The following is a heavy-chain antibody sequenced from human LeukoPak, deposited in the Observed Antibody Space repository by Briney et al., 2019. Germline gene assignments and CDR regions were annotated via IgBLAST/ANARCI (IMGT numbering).Heavy chain of an antibody. CDR1: GFTFSSYA. D-gene: IGHD3-3*01. J-gene: IGHJ4*02. CDR2: ISGSGGST. Sequence: GGSLRLSCAASGFTFSSYAMSWVRQAPGKGLEWVSAISGSGGSTYYADSVKGRFTISRDNPKNTLYLQMNRLRAEDTAVYYCAKGDDFWSGYYPDYWGQGTLVTVSS. V-gene: IGHV3-23*01. CDR3: AKGDDFWSGYYPDY.